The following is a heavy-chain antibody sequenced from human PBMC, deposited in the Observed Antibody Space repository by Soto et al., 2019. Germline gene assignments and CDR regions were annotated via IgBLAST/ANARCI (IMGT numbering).Heavy chain of an antibody. CDR3: ATTVSSAYTVSFFAMAV. V-gene: IGHV3-48*02. D-gene: IGHD3-16*01. CDR2: IGSTSSTI. CDR1: GFTFYSYS. J-gene: IGHJ6*02. Sequence: EVQLVESGGGLVQPGGSLRLSCAASGFTFYSYSMNWVRQAPGKGLEWLSYIGSTSSTIDYADSVKGRFTISRDNAKNSPYVQMKRLRDEDTAVYDCATTVSSAYTVSFFAMAVWGQGTTVTVSS.